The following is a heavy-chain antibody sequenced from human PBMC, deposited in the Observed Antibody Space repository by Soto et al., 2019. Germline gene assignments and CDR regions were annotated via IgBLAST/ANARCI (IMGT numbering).Heavy chain of an antibody. CDR2: IYYSGST. Sequence: QVQLQESGPGLVKPSETLSLTCTVSGGSVSSGSYYWSCIRQPPGKGLEWIGYIYYSGSTNYNPSLKSRVTISVDTSKNQFSLKLSSVTAADTAVYYCASVTRTCISTSCYRYYYGMDVWGQGTTVTVSS. V-gene: IGHV4-61*01. D-gene: IGHD2-2*02. J-gene: IGHJ6*02. CDR3: ASVTRTCISTSCYRYYYGMDV. CDR1: GGSVSSGSYY.